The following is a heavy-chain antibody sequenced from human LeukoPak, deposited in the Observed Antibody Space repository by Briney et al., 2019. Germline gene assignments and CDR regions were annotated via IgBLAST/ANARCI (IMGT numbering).Heavy chain of an antibody. CDR1: GGSMSSRSYY. Sequence: PSETLSLTCTVSGGSMSSRSYYWGWIRQPPGKGLEWIGTFYYSGSTSYNPSLRSRVSISVDTSKNQFSLKLSSVTAADTAVYSCAGFTFFRGVITFDYWGQGTLVTVSS. CDR3: AGFTFFRGVITFDY. D-gene: IGHD3-10*01. J-gene: IGHJ4*02. CDR2: FYYSGST. V-gene: IGHV4-39*07.